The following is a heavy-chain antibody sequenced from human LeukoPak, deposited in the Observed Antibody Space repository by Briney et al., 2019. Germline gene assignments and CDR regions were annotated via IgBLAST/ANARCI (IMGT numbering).Heavy chain of an antibody. CDR1: GYTFTGYY. D-gene: IGHD3-10*01. V-gene: IGHV1-8*02. CDR3: AASGFGFGELPSYFYYYMDV. J-gene: IGHJ6*03. Sequence: ASVKVSCKASGYTFTGYYMHWVRQAPGQGLEWMGWMNPNSGNTGYAQKFQGRVTMTRNTSISTAYMELSSLRSEDTAVYYCAASGFGFGELPSYFYYYMDVWGKGTTVTVSS. CDR2: MNPNSGNT.